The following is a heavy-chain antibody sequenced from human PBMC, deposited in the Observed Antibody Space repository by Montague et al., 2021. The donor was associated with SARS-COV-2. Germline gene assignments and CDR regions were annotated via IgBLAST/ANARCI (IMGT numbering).Heavy chain of an antibody. Sequence: SETLSLTCTVSGGSISSSNYFWGWIRQPPGKGLEWIGSIYFGGGTYYNPSLKSRVTISVDTSKNHFSLNLASVTAADTAVYYCAREFEGYFDLWGRGTLVMVSS. CDR2: IYFGGGT. V-gene: IGHV4-39*07. J-gene: IGHJ2*01. CDR3: AREFEGYFDL. CDR1: GGSISSSNYF. D-gene: IGHD3-10*01.